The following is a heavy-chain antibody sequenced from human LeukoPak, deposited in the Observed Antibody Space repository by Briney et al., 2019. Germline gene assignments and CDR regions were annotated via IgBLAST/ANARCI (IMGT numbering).Heavy chain of an antibody. CDR2: IKSKTDGGTT. V-gene: IGHV3-15*01. Sequence: GGSLRLSCAASGFTFSNAWMSWVRQAPGKGLEWVGRIKSKTDGGTTDYAAPVKGSFTISRDDSKNTLYLQMNSLRAEDTAVYYCAKERGIAVAGKGWFDPWGQGTLVTVSS. D-gene: IGHD6-19*01. CDR1: GFTFSNAW. J-gene: IGHJ5*02. CDR3: AKERGIAVAGKGWFDP.